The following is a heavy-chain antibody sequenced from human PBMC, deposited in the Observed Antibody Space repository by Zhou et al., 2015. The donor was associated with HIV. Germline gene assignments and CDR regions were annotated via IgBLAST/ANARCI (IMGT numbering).Heavy chain of an antibody. CDR1: GYIFNNFG. Sequence: QVQLVQSGAEVKKPGASVKVSCKASGYIFNNFGINWVRQAPGQGLEWMGWMNPNSGNTGYAQKFQGRVTMTRNTSISTAYMELSSLRSEDTAVYYCARDAMGATTNNWFRPVGQGTLVTVSS. CDR2: MNPNSGNT. CDR3: ARDAMGATTNNWFRP. J-gene: IGHJ5*02. D-gene: IGHD1-26*01. V-gene: IGHV1-8*02.